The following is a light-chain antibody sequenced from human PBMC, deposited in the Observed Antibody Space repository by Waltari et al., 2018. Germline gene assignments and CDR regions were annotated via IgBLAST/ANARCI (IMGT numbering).Light chain of an antibody. J-gene: IGLJ3*02. CDR3: ASFTKNTDTLWV. CDR1: SSDIGHFNY. V-gene: IGLV2-14*03. Sequence: QSALTQPASVSGSPGQSITISCTGTSSDIGHFNYVSWYQQHPDKAPKLIIYDVTNRTSGISKRFSASRSGNTASLSISGLQAEDEADYYCASFTKNTDTLWVFGGGTRLTVL. CDR2: DVT.